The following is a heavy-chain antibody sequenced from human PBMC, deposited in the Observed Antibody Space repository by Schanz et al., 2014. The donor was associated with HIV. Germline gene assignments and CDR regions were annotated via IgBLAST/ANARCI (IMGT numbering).Heavy chain of an antibody. CDR2: IKPDGSET. CDR3: ARAMLISGTGYWTGENY. CDR1: GFTFSDYW. V-gene: IGHV3-7*01. Sequence: EVQLEESGGGLVQPGGSLRLSCAATGFTFSDYWMSWVRQAPGKGLEWVANIKPDGSETYYVGSVRGRFTISRDNAKNSLYLQMTGLKAEDTAVYYCARAMLISGTGYWTGENYWGQGTLVIVSS. D-gene: IGHD3-10*01. J-gene: IGHJ4*02.